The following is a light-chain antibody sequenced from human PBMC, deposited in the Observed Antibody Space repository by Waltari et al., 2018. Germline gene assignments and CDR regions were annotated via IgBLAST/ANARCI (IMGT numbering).Light chain of an antibody. J-gene: IGLJ3*02. Sequence: QSALTQPRSVSGSPGQSVTISCTGTTSDVGGYDFVSWYQQHPGKAPKLIIYYVSQRPSGVPERFAGSKSGNTASLTITGLRDDDEAEDFCCSHGGFDTFWVFGGGTKVIVL. V-gene: IGLV2-11*01. CDR3: CSHGGFDTFWV. CDR1: TSDVGGYDF. CDR2: YVS.